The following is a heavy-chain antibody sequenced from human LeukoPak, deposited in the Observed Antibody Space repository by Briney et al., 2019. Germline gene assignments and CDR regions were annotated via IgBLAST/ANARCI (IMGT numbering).Heavy chain of an antibody. D-gene: IGHD6-19*01. V-gene: IGHV1-69*05. CDR2: IIPIFGTA. CDR3: ARHAAVAGDSDFDY. Sequence: GASVKVSCKASGGTFSSYAISWVRQAPGQGLEWMGGIIPIFGTANYAQKFQGRVTITTDESTSTAYMELSSLRSDDTAVYYCARHAAVAGDSDFDYWGQGTLVTVSS. CDR1: GGTFSSYA. J-gene: IGHJ4*02.